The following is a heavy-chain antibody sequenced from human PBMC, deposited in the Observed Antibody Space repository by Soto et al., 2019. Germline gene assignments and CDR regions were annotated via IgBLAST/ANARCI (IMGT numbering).Heavy chain of an antibody. J-gene: IGHJ6*02. CDR3: AKISSGSFYYYAMDV. Sequence: GASVKVSCKASGGTFNSYTINWVRQAPGQGLECMGGIIPISSKTNYAQKFQGRVTITADTATRTAYMEVSSLTSEDTAEYYCAKISSGSFYYYAMDVWGPGTTVTVSS. V-gene: IGHV1-69*06. D-gene: IGHD3-10*01. CDR1: GGTFNSYT. CDR2: IIPISSKT.